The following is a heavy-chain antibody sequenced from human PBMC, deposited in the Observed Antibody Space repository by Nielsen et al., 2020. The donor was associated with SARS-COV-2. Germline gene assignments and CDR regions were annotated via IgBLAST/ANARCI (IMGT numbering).Heavy chain of an antibody. CDR2: IKQDGSEK. CDR3: TCDFNVDF. CDR1: GFTFSSYW. D-gene: IGHD2-21*02. Sequence: GESLKISCAASGFTFSSYWMNWVRQAPGKGLEWVANIKQDGSEKYYGDSVKGRFTISRDNAKNTLFLQMNSLRAEDTAVYYCTCDFNVDFWGQGTLVSVSA. V-gene: IGHV3-7*01. J-gene: IGHJ4*02.